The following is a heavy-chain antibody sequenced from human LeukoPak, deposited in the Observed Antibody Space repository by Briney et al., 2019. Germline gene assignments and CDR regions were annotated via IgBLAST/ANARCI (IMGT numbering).Heavy chain of an antibody. Sequence: PGGSLRLSCAASGFTFSRHAMHWVRQAPGKGLEWVAVISDDGAFTLYGDSVRGRFTISRDSSRNTLYLQMNSLRPEDTAVYYCTRDPYRDAPDYFDYWGQEPWSPSPQ. CDR2: ISDDGAFT. CDR1: GFTFSRHA. D-gene: IGHD1-14*01. CDR3: TRDPYRDAPDYFDY. J-gene: IGHJ4*01. V-gene: IGHV3-30-3*01.